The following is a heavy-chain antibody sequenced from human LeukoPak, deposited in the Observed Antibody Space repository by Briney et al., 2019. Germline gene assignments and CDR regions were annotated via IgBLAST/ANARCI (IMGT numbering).Heavy chain of an antibody. D-gene: IGHD6-19*01. CDR3: ARYNSGLDAFDI. CDR1: GGSFSGYY. Sequence: SETLSLTCAVYGGSFSGYYWSWIRQPPGKGLEWIGEINHSGSTNYNPSLKSRVTISVDTSKNQFSLKLSSVTAADTAVYYCARYNSGLDAFDIWGQGTMVTVSS. J-gene: IGHJ3*02. CDR2: INHSGST. V-gene: IGHV4-34*01.